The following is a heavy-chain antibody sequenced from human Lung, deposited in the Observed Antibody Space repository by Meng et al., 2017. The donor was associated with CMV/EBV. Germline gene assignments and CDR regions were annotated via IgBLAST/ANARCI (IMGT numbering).Heavy chain of an antibody. D-gene: IGHD6-13*01. Sequence: GESLKISCAASGFTVSSTYMCWVRQAPGKGLEWVSVIYSGGSTYYADSVKGRFTISRDNTKNTLYLQMNSLRPEDTAVYYCARDLEAWDSSRSSDCWGQGTLVTVSS. CDR2: IYSGGST. J-gene: IGHJ4*02. CDR1: GFTVSSTY. CDR3: ARDLEAWDSSRSSDC. V-gene: IGHV3-53*01.